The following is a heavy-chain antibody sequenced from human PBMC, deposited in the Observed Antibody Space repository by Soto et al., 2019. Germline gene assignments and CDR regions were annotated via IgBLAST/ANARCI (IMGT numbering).Heavy chain of an antibody. CDR1: GYTFTSYG. V-gene: IGHV1-18*04. CDR2: ISAYNGNT. CDR3: AAIVVPAAIDNYYYGMDV. Sequence: GASVKVSCKASGYTFTSYGISWVRQAPGQGLEWMGWISAYNGNTNYAQKLQGRVTMTTDTSTSTAYMELRSLRSDDTAVYYCAAIVVPAAIDNYYYGMDVWGQGXTVTVYS. D-gene: IGHD2-2*01. J-gene: IGHJ6*02.